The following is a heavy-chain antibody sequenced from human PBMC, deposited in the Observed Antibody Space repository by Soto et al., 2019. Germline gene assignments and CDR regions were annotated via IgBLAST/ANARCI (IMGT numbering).Heavy chain of an antibody. CDR3: ATDFTLYSSSWNPVYDI. CDR2: FDPEDGET. D-gene: IGHD6-13*01. CDR1: GYTLTELS. V-gene: IGHV1-24*01. J-gene: IGHJ3*02. Sequence: GASVKVSCKVSGYTLTELSMHWVRQAPGKGLEWKGGFDPEDGETIYAQKFQGRVTMTEDTSTDTAYMELSSLRSEDTAVYYCATDFTLYSSSWNPVYDIWGQGTMVTVSS.